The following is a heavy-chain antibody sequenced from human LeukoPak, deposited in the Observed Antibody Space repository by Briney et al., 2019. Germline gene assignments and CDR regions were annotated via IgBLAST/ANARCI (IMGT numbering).Heavy chain of an antibody. Sequence: SETLSLTCTVSGYSISSGYYWGWIRPPPGKGLEWIGSIYDSGSTYYNPSLKSRVTISVDTSKNQFSLKLSSVTAADTAVYYCARSWDMVYNWFDPWGQGTLVTVSS. CDR3: ARSWDMVYNWFDP. CDR1: GYSISSGYY. CDR2: IYDSGST. J-gene: IGHJ5*02. V-gene: IGHV4-38-2*02. D-gene: IGHD2-15*01.